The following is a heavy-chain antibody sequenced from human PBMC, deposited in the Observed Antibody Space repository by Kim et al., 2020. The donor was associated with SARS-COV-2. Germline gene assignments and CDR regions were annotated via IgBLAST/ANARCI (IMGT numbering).Heavy chain of an antibody. CDR3: AKGYSGWFYFDY. D-gene: IGHD6-19*01. V-gene: IGHV3-30*02. J-gene: IGHJ4*02. Sequence: YYADSVKGRFTISRDNSKNTLYLQMNSLRAEDTAVYYCAKGYSGWFYFDYWGQGTLVTVSS.